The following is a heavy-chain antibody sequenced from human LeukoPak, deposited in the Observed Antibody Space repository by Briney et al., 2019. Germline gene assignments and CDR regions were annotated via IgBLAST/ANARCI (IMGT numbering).Heavy chain of an antibody. V-gene: IGHV1-2*02. CDR1: GYTFTGNY. J-gene: IGHJ5*02. CDR3: ARVRQLVRNWFDP. CDR2: INPNSGGT. D-gene: IGHD6-6*01. Sequence: GASVKVSCKASGYTFTGNYMHWVRQAPGQGLEWMGWINPNSGGTNYAQKFQGRVTMTGDTSISTAYMELSRLRSDDTAVYYCARVRQLVRNWFDPWGQGTLVSVSS.